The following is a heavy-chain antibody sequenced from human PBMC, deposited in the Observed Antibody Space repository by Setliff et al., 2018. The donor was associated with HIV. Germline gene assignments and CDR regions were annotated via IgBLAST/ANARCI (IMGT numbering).Heavy chain of an antibody. CDR1: GGSISSGSYY. J-gene: IGHJ4*02. Sequence: SETLSLTCTVSGGSISSGSYYWGWIRQPPGKGLEWIGSIYYSGSTYYNPSLKSRVTISVDTSKNQFSLKLSSVTAADTAVYYCARHKSQPYYFDYWGQGTLVTVS. V-gene: IGHV4-39*01. CDR2: IYYSGST. CDR3: ARHKSQPYYFDY.